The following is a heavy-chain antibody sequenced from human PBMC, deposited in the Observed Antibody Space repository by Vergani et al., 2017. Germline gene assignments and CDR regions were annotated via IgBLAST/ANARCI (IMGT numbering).Heavy chain of an antibody. CDR1: GYTFSNFG. D-gene: IGHD2-21*02. CDR2: IGKDGINT. Sequence: QVQLVESAGGVVQPGGSLSLSCAASGYTFSNFGMHWIRQAPGKGLEWLAYIGKDGINTRYRDAVKGRFTVSSDNSKNILYLQMDSLRSEDTALYYCAKYLRDSTDGLPDSWGPGTLVIVSS. J-gene: IGHJ4*02. CDR3: AKYLRDSTDGLPDS. V-gene: IGHV3-30*02.